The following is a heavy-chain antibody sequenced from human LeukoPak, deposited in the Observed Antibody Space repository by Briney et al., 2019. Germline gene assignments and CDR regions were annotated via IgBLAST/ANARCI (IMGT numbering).Heavy chain of an antibody. D-gene: IGHD3-9*01. J-gene: IGHJ4*02. Sequence: SETLSLTCTVPGGSISSSSYYWSWIRQPPGKGLEWIGEINHSGSTNYNPSLKSRVTISVDTSKNQFSLKLSSVTAADTAVYYCARGPPSYDILTGYYSWGQGTLVTVSS. CDR2: INHSGST. CDR3: ARGPPSYDILTGYYS. V-gene: IGHV4-39*07. CDR1: GGSISSSSYY.